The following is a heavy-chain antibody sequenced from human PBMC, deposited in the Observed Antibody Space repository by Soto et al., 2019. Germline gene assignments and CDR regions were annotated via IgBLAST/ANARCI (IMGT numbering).Heavy chain of an antibody. CDR3: ARQRKYSSSSKYYYYMDV. D-gene: IGHD6-6*01. Sequence: GESLKISCKGSGYSFTSYWIGWVRQMPGKGLEWMGIIYPGDSDTRYSPSFQGQVTISADKSISTAYLQWSSLKASDTAMYYCARQRKYSSSSKYYYYMDVWGKGTTVT. V-gene: IGHV5-51*01. J-gene: IGHJ6*03. CDR2: IYPGDSDT. CDR1: GYSFTSYW.